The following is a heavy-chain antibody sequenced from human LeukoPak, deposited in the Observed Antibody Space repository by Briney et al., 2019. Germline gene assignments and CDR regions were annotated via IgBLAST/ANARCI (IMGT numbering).Heavy chain of an antibody. CDR1: GYTFTSYG. V-gene: IGHV1-18*01. D-gene: IGHD3-10*01. J-gene: IGHJ4*02. CDR2: ISAYNGNT. CDR3: ARYEEFGEFHGGGDY. Sequence: ASVKVSCKASGYTFTSYGISWVRQAPGQGLEWMGWISAYNGNTNYAQKLQGRVTMTTDTSTSTAYIELRSLRSDDTAVYYCARYEEFGEFHGGGDYWGQGTLVTVSS.